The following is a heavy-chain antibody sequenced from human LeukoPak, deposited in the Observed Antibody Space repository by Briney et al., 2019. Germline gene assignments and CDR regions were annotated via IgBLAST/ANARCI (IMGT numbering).Heavy chain of an antibody. CDR3: AKDQSSSGWYFGY. D-gene: IGHD6-19*01. Sequence: GGSLRLSCAASGFTFSSYSMNWVRQAPGKGLEWVSSISSSSSYIYYADSVKGRFTISRDNAKNSLYLQMNSLRAEDTAVYYCAKDQSSSGWYFGYWGQGTLVTVSS. J-gene: IGHJ4*02. CDR1: GFTFSSYS. CDR2: ISSSSSYI. V-gene: IGHV3-21*01.